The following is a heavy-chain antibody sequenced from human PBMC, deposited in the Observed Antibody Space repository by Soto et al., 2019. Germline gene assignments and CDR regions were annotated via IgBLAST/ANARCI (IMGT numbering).Heavy chain of an antibody. J-gene: IGHJ6*02. D-gene: IGHD2-2*01. CDR1: GYSFTSYT. V-gene: IGHV1-3*01. Sequence: SAEVSCKASGYSFTSYTMHWVRQAPGQRLEWMGWINAGNGNTKYSQKFQGRVTITRDTSASTAYMELSSLRSEDTAVYYCARVASSTEYYYYGMDVWGQGTTVTVSS. CDR3: ARVASSTEYYYYGMDV. CDR2: INAGNGNT.